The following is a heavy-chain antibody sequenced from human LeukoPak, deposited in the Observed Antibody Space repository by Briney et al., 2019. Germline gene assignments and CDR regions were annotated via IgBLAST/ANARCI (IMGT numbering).Heavy chain of an antibody. Sequence: GGSLRLSCAASGFTFSNYWMSWVRQAPGKGLEWVANMKEDGGEINYVDSVTGRFTISRDNARGSLYLQMNSLRAEDTAVYYCVRDRGYSNSDYWGQGSLVTVSS. CDR2: MKEDGGEI. CDR3: VRDRGYSNSDY. D-gene: IGHD4-11*01. V-gene: IGHV3-7*01. J-gene: IGHJ4*02. CDR1: GFTFSNYW.